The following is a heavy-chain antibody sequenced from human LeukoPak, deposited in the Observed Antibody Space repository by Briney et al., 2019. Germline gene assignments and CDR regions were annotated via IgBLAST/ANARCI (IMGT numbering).Heavy chain of an antibody. CDR2: IKEDGSEK. CDR3: ARDRIVPAASHYFDY. J-gene: IGHJ4*02. CDR1: GFAFSLYW. V-gene: IGHV3-7*01. Sequence: GGSLRLSCAASGFAFSLYWMAWVRQAPGKGLEWVANIKEDGSEKYYVDSVKGRFTISRDNAKNSMYLEMNSLRAEDTAVYYCARDRIVPAASHYFDYWGQGTLVTVSS. D-gene: IGHD2-2*01.